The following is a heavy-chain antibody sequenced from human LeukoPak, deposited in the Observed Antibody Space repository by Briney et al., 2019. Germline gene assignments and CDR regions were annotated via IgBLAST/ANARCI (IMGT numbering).Heavy chain of an antibody. Sequence: KVSCKASGYTFTSYGISWVRQAPGQGLEWMGWISAYNGNTNYAQKLQGRVTMTTDTSTSTAYTELRSLRSDDTAVYYCARDPGVVPAAKGYYYYYGMDVWGQGTTVTVSS. CDR1: GYTFTSYG. CDR3: ARDPGVVPAAKGYYYYYGMDV. D-gene: IGHD2-2*01. V-gene: IGHV1-18*01. CDR2: ISAYNGNT. J-gene: IGHJ6*02.